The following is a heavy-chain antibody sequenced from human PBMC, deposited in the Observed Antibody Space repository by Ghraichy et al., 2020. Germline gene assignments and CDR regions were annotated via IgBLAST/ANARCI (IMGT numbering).Heavy chain of an antibody. CDR3: AKDTDYYDSSGYYSA. D-gene: IGHD3-22*01. CDR1: GFTFSSYA. CDR2: ISGSGGST. V-gene: IGHV3-23*01. Sequence: GGSLRLSCAASGFTFSSYAMSWVRQAPGKGLEWVSAISGSGGSTYYADSVKGRFTISRDNSKNTLYLQMNSLRAEDTAVYYCAKDTDYYDSSGYYSAWGQGTLVTVAS. J-gene: IGHJ5*02.